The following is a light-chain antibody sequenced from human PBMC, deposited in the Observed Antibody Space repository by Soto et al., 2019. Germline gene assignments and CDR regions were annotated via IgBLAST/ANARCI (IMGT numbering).Light chain of an antibody. CDR2: GAS. Sequence: EVVLTQSPGTLSLSPGERATRSCRASQSVSSSYLAWYQQKPGQAPRLLIYGASSRATGIPDRFSGSGSGTDFTLTISRLAPEDFAVYYCQQYGSSPWTFGQGTKV. CDR1: QSVSSSY. J-gene: IGKJ1*01. V-gene: IGKV3-20*01. CDR3: QQYGSSPWT.